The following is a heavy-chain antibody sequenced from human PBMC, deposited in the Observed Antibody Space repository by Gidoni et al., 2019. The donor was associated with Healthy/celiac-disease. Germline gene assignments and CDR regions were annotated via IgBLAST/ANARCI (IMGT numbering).Heavy chain of an antibody. CDR3: ARTFYGAAGNEANWFDP. CDR2: ISYDGSNK. CDR1: GFTFSSYG. Sequence: QVQLVESGGGVVQPGRSLRLSCAASGFTFSSYGRHWVRQAPGKGLEWVAVISYDGSNKYYADSVKGRFTISRDNSKNTLYLQMNSLRAEDTAVYYCARTFYGAAGNEANWFDPWGQGTLVTVSS. V-gene: IGHV3-30*03. D-gene: IGHD6-13*01. J-gene: IGHJ5*02.